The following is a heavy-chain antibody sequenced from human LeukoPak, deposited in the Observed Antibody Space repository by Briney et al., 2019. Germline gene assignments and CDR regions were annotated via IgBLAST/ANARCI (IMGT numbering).Heavy chain of an antibody. D-gene: IGHD2-15*01. CDR1: GFTFNTYS. J-gene: IGHJ4*02. Sequence: PGGSLRLSCAASGFTFNTYSMKWVRQAPGKGLEWVSSISSTSTYIYYADSMKGRFTISRDNAKNSLFLQMNSLRAEDTAVYYCARNPRRYCSGDRCHGEEYYFDYWGQGTLVTVSS. CDR3: ARNPRRYCSGDRCHGEEYYFDY. V-gene: IGHV3-21*01. CDR2: ISSTSTYI.